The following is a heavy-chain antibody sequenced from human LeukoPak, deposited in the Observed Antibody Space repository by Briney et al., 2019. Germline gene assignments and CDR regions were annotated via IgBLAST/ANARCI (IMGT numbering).Heavy chain of an antibody. Sequence: GRSLRLSCAASGFTFSDYSMNWVRQAPGKGLEWVSYIGANSAIYYADSVKGRFTISRDNAKNSLSLQMNSLRDDDTAVYYCAREGYYGAFDIWGQGTMVTVSS. J-gene: IGHJ3*02. CDR2: IGANSAI. V-gene: IGHV3-48*02. D-gene: IGHD3-10*01. CDR3: AREGYYGAFDI. CDR1: GFTFSDYS.